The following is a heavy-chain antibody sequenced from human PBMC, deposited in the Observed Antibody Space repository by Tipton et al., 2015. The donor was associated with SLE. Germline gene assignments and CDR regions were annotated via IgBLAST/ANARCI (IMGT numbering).Heavy chain of an antibody. V-gene: IGHV3-11*04. CDR3: ARDLGVSYLVFDS. Sequence: QVQLVQSGGGLVKPGGSLRLSCAASGFTFSDYYMTWIRQAPGKGLEWVSYISNGGTTINYADSVKGRFTISRDNAKNSLFLQMNSLGAEDTAIYYCARDLGVSYLVFDSWGQGTPVTVSS. CDR1: GFTFSDYY. D-gene: IGHD1-26*01. J-gene: IGHJ4*02. CDR2: ISNGGTTI.